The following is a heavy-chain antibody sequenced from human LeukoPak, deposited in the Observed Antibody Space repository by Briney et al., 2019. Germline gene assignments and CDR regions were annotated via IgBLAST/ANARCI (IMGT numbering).Heavy chain of an antibody. V-gene: IGHV5-51*01. D-gene: IGHD1-26*01. CDR2: IYPGDSDT. CDR1: GYSFTTYW. J-gene: IGHJ3*02. CDR3: ARHRDAVAPTKDSFDI. Sequence: GESLKISCKGSGYSFTTYWIGWVRQLPGKGLEWMGIIYPGDSDTRYSPSFQGQVTISADKSTSTASLQWSSLTASDTAMYSCARHRDAVAPTKDSFDIWGQGTMVTVSS.